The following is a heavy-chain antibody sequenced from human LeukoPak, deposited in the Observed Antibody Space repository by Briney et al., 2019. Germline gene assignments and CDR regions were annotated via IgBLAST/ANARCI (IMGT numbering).Heavy chain of an antibody. CDR1: GFTFSGYS. CDR3: ARDEEVEVGRWFDP. V-gene: IGHV3-21*01. D-gene: IGHD1-1*01. CDR2: ISSSSVYI. Sequence: PGGSLRLSCAASGFTFSGYSMNWVRQAPGKGLEWVSSISSSSVYIYYADSVKGRFTISRDNAKNSLYLQMNSLRAEDTAVYYCARDEEVEVGRWFDPWGQGTLVTVSS. J-gene: IGHJ5*02.